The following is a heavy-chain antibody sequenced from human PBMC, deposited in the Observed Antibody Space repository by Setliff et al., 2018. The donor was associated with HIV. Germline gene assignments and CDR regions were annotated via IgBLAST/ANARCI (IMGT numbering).Heavy chain of an antibody. V-gene: IGHV5-51*01. CDR2: IYPGDSDT. Sequence: GESLKISCQGSGYTFPHAWIGWVRQMPGKGLEWMGIIYPGDSDTTYSPSFQGQVTISADKSISTAYLQWSSLKASDTAMYYCARHTRQLEFLEWLSPHYYHYYYMDVWGQGTTVTVSS. CDR1: GYTFPHAW. J-gene: IGHJ6*03. D-gene: IGHD3-3*01. CDR3: ARHTRQLEFLEWLSPHYYHYYYMDV.